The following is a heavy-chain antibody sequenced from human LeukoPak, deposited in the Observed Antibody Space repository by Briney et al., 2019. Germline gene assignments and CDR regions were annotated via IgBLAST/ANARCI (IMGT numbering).Heavy chain of an antibody. J-gene: IGHJ4*02. V-gene: IGHV4-59*01. D-gene: IGHD5-18*01. CDR3: ARDRSLGLGIQLWLRGGYFDY. CDR1: GGSISRYY. Sequence: PSETLSLTCTVPGGSISRYYWSWIRQPPGKGLEWIGYIYYSGSTNYNPSLKSRVTISVDTSKNQFSLKLSSVTAADTAVYYCARDRSLGLGIQLWLRGGYFDYWGQGTLVTVSS. CDR2: IYYSGST.